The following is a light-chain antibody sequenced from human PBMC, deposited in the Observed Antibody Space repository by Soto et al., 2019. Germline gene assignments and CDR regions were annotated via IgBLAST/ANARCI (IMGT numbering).Light chain of an antibody. CDR1: QSISRS. CDR2: DAF. Sequence: EIVLTQSPATLSLSPGETATLSCRASQSISRSLAWYQQKPGQAPRLVIYDAFNRATGIPARFSGSGSGTDFTLTISSLEPDDFAVYYCQQRSNWPQFTFGPGTKVDIK. CDR3: QQRSNWPQFT. J-gene: IGKJ3*01. V-gene: IGKV3-11*01.